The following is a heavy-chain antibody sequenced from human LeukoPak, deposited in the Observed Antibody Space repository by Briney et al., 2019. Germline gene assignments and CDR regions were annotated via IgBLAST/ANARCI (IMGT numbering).Heavy chain of an antibody. J-gene: IGHJ3*02. CDR2: ISGSGGGT. D-gene: IGHD2-15*01. V-gene: IGHV3-23*01. CDR1: GFTFSSYA. Sequence: GGSLRLSCAASGFTFSSYAMSWVRQAPGKGLEWVSAISGSGGGTYYADSVKGRFTISRDNSKNTLYLQMNSLRAEDTAVYYCAKERGEDIVVVVAAMRDDAFDIWGQGTMVTVSS. CDR3: AKERGEDIVVVVAAMRDDAFDI.